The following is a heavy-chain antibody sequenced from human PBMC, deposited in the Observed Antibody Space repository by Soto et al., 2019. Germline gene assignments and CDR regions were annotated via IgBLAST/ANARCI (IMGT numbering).Heavy chain of an antibody. V-gene: IGHV4-39*02. CDR1: GGSISSSSYF. Sequence: ASGTLSLTCTGSGGSISSSSYFWGWVRPPPGKGLEWIGSIYYSGSTYYNPSLKNRVTISVDTSKNQFSLKLSSVTAADTAVYYCAREPYYDSSGYPRFGYFDYWGQGTLVTVSS. D-gene: IGHD3-22*01. J-gene: IGHJ4*02. CDR3: AREPYYDSSGYPRFGYFDY. CDR2: IYYSGST.